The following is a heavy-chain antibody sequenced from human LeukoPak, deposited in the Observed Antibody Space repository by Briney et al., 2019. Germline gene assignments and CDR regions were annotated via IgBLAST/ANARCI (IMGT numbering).Heavy chain of an antibody. D-gene: IGHD1-26*01. CDR2: ISNKGGST. Sequence: GGSLRLSCSASGFTFSSYGMHWVRQAPGKGLEYISGISNKGGSTYYADSVKGRFTISRDNSKNTLHLQMSSLRADDTAVYYCVKSGTWADFDSWGQGTLVTVSS. V-gene: IGHV3-64D*09. J-gene: IGHJ4*02. CDR1: GFTFSSYG. CDR3: VKSGTWADFDS.